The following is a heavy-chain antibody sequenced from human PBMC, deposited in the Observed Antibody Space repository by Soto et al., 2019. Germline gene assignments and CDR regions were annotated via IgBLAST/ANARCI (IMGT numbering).Heavy chain of an antibody. CDR1: GGSFSGYY. CDR2: INHSGST. CDR3: ARGWENVLLWFGEIFFDY. Sequence: SETLSPTCAVYGGSFSGYYWSWIRQPPGKGLEWIGEINHSGSTNYNPSLKSRVTISVDTSKNQFSLKLSSVTAADTAVYYCARGWENVLLWFGEIFFDYWGQGTLVTVSS. J-gene: IGHJ4*02. V-gene: IGHV4-34*01. D-gene: IGHD3-10*01.